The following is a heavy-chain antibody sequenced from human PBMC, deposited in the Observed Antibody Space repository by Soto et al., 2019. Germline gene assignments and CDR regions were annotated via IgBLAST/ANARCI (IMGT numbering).Heavy chain of an antibody. J-gene: IGHJ3*02. V-gene: IGHV3-30-3*01. D-gene: IGHD3-22*01. CDR1: GFTFSAYA. CDR2: ISYDGSNK. Sequence: QVQLVESGGGVVQPGRSLRLSCAASGFTFSAYAMHWVRQAPGKGLEWVALISYDGSNKYYADSVKGRFTISRDNSKNTLYLQMNSRRAEDTAVYYCARGAYYYDSSGYSGAFDIWGQGTMVTVSS. CDR3: ARGAYYYDSSGYSGAFDI.